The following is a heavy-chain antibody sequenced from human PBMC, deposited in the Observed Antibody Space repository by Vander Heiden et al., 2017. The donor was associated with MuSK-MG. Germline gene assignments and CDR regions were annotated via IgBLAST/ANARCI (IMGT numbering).Heavy chain of an antibody. D-gene: IGHD1-26*01. J-gene: IGHJ3*02. CDR1: GGSISSGSYY. Sequence: QVQLQESGPGLVKPSQTLSLTCTVSGGSISSGSYYWSWIRQPAGKGLEWIGRIYTSGSTNYNPSLKSRVTISVDTSKNQFSLKLSSLPAADTAVYYCGRSLVPAADAFDIRCQGRMVADSS. CDR3: GRSLVPAADAFDI. V-gene: IGHV4-61*02. CDR2: IYTSGST.